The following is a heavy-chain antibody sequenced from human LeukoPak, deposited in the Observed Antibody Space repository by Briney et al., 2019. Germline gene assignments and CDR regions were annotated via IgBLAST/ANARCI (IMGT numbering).Heavy chain of an antibody. CDR2: IHPGGTI. V-gene: IGHV3-66*01. CDR1: GFTVSSKY. J-gene: IGHJ4*02. CDR3: AMYSSAWYAVY. Sequence: PGGSLRLSCAASGFTVSSKYMGWVRQAPGKGLEWVSVIHPGGTIYYADSVKGTFTISRDNSKNTPYLEMNTLRVEDTAVYYCAMYSSAWYAVYWGQGTLVTVSS. D-gene: IGHD6-19*01.